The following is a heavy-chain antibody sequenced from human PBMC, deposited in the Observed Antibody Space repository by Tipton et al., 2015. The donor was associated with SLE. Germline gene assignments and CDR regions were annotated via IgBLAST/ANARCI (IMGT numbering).Heavy chain of an antibody. V-gene: IGHV1-46*01. J-gene: IGHJ6*02. CDR3: ARGRYRTDYYYGMDV. CDR1: GYTFTSYY. Sequence: QLVQSGAEVKKPGASVKVSCMASGYTFTSYYMHWVRQAPGQGLEWMGIINPSGGSTSYAQKFQGRVTMTRDTSISTAYMELSSLRSEDTAVYYCARGRYRTDYYYGMDVWGQGTTVTVSS. CDR2: INPSGGST. D-gene: IGHD1-14*01.